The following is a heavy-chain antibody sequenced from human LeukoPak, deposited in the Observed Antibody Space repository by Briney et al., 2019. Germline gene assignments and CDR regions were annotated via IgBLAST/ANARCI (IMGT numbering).Heavy chain of an antibody. CDR1: GFTFSRYA. D-gene: IGHD3-3*01. J-gene: IGHJ5*02. V-gene: IGHV3-30-3*01. Sequence: GGSLRLSCAASGFTFSRYAMYWVRQAPGKGLEWVAVISFDGSNKYYADSVKGRFTISRDNSKNTLYLQMNSLRAEDTAVYYCATNYDFWGGYYHWGQGTLVTVSS. CDR3: ATNYDFWGGYYH. CDR2: ISFDGSNK.